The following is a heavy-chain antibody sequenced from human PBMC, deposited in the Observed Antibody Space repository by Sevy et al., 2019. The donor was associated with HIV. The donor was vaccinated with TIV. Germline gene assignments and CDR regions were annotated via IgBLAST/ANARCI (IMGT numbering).Heavy chain of an antibody. CDR2: ISKHSNYI. J-gene: IGHJ4*02. CDR3: ARSTYDYASGTFRESDF. CDR1: GFTFTSYS. D-gene: IGHD3-16*01. Sequence: GGSLRLSCAASGFTFTSYSMTWFRQAPGRGLEWVSSISKHSNYIYYASSVEGRFTISRDNAQDSLYLQMTSLRAEDTGLYYCARSTYDYASGTFRESDFWGQGTLVTVSS. V-gene: IGHV3-21*01.